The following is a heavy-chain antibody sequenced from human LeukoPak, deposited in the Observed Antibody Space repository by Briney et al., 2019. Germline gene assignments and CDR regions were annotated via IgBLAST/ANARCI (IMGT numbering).Heavy chain of an antibody. J-gene: IGHJ4*02. CDR2: INPSSGST. CDR3: ASRVSCSGGTCYMFDY. V-gene: IGHV1-46*01. CDR1: GYSLTTYY. Sequence: ASVKVSCKASGYSLTTYYIHWVRQAPGQGLEWIGIINPSSGSTSYAQKFQGRVTMTRDTSTSTVYMELSSLRSEDTAVYYCASRVSCSGGTCYMFDYWGQGTLVTVSS. D-gene: IGHD2-15*01.